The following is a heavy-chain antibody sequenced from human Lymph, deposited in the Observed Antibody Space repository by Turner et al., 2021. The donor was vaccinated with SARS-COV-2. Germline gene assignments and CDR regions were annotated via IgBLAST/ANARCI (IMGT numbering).Heavy chain of an antibody. D-gene: IGHD3-16*01. CDR3: ARDFGGGMDV. J-gene: IGHJ6*02. CDR2: ISYDCSNK. Sequence: QVQLVESGVGVVQPGRSLRLSCAASGFTFSSQPMHWVRHAPGKGWEWVALISYDCSNKYYADSVKGRFTISRDNSKKTLYLQMHCLRAEDTAVYYCARDFGGGMDVWGQGTTVTVSS. CDR1: GFTFSSQP. V-gene: IGHV3-30-3*01.